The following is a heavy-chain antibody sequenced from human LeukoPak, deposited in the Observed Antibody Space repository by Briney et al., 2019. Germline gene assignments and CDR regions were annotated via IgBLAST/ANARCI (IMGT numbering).Heavy chain of an antibody. V-gene: IGHV1-58*02. CDR2: IVVGSGNT. Sequence: TSVKVSCKASGFTFISSAMQWVRQARGQRLEWIGWIVVGSGNTNYAQKFQERVTITRDMSTGTACMELSSLRPEDTAVYYCAAGEYDFWTAGIDVWGQGTTVTVSS. J-gene: IGHJ6*02. CDR3: AAGEYDFWTAGIDV. CDR1: GFTFISSA. D-gene: IGHD3-3*01.